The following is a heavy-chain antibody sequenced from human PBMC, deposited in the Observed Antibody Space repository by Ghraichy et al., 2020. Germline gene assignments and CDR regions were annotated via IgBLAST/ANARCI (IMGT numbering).Heavy chain of an antibody. CDR2: ISGSGGST. D-gene: IGHD2-2*01. J-gene: IGHJ5*02. CDR3: AKPLGYCSSTSCSEFDP. CDR1: GFTFSSYA. V-gene: IGHV3-23*01. Sequence: GGSLRLSCAASGFTFSSYAMSWVRQAPGKGLEWVSAISGSGGSTYYADSVKGRFTISRVNSKNTLYLQMNSLRAEDTAVYYCAKPLGYCSSTSCSEFDPWGQGTLVTVSS.